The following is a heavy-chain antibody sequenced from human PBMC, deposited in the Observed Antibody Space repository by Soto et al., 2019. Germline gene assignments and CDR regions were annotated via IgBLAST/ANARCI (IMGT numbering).Heavy chain of an antibody. V-gene: IGHV1-18*01. Sequence: APAKVSWEASRGAFDSYAMSWVRQSPRQRLEWMGWIRACNGNTDYAQKLQGRVTITRDTSASTAYLELGSLRSEDTAVYYCARAACSSTSCYNYYAYGMDFWGQGAAVTVSS. J-gene: IGHJ6*02. CDR1: RGAFDSYA. CDR3: ARAACSSTSCYNYYAYGMDF. CDR2: IRACNGNT. D-gene: IGHD2-2*01.